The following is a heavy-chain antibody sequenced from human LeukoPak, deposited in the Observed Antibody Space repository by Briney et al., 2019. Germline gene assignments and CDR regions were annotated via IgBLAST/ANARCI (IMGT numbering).Heavy chain of an antibody. J-gene: IGHJ5*02. D-gene: IGHD3-9*01. Sequence: SETLSLTCTVSGGCMSSNYWSWIRQPPGPGLEWIGYSYYSGSTNYNPSLKSRVTMSVDTSKNQFSLKLSSVTAADTAVYYCARDSGGYFDWLLLTRNNWFDPWGQGTLVTVSS. V-gene: IGHV4-59*12. CDR1: GGCMSSNY. CDR2: SYYSGST. CDR3: ARDSGGYFDWLLLTRNNWFDP.